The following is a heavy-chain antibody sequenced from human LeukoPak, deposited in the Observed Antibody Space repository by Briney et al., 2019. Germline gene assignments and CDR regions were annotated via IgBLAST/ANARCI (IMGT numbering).Heavy chain of an antibody. D-gene: IGHD6-13*01. CDR1: GYTFTNYA. J-gene: IGHJ4*02. V-gene: IGHV1-3*01. Sequence: GASVKVSCKASGYTFTNYAINWVRQAPGQRLEWLGWINAGNGDTKYSQKFQGRVTITRDTSASTAYMELSSLRSEDTAVYYCAMGIWSRSKWYYYDHWGQGTLVTVSS. CDR2: INAGNGDT. CDR3: AMGIWSRSKWYYYDH.